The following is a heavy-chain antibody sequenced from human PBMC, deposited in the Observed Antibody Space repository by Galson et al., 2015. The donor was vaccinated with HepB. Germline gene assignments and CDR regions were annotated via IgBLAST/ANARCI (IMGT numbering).Heavy chain of an antibody. J-gene: IGHJ4*02. CDR3: TTGPVPYSLGF. CDR1: GFTFSDAS. CDR2: IKSKTNGGAT. D-gene: IGHD4-11*01. V-gene: IGHV3-15*01. Sequence: SLRLSCAASGFTFSDASMGWVRQAPGKGPEWVGRIKSKTNGGATDYAVPVKGRFTISRDDSKNTLYLQMNSLQTEDTAVYFCTTGPVPYSLGFWGQGTLVTVSS.